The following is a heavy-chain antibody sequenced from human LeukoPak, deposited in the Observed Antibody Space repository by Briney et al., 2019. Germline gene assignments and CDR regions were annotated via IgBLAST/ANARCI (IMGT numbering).Heavy chain of an antibody. J-gene: IGHJ6*02. CDR2: INPNSGGT. Sequence: ASVKVSCKASGYTFTGYYMHWVRQAPGQGLEWMGWINPNSGGTNYAQKFQGRVTMTRDTSISTAYMELSRLRSDDTAVYYCARYQGYCSSTSCYYYYGMDVWGQGTTVTVS. D-gene: IGHD2-2*01. CDR1: GYTFTGYY. CDR3: ARYQGYCSSTSCYYYYGMDV. V-gene: IGHV1-2*02.